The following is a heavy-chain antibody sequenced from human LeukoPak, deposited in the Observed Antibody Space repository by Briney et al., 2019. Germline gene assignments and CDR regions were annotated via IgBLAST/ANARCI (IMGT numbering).Heavy chain of an antibody. J-gene: IGHJ4*02. V-gene: IGHV1-8*01. CDR2: MNPNSGNT. CDR3: TLAGVVPAAIDY. CDR1: GYTFTGYD. Sequence: ASVKVSCKASGYTFTGYDINWVRQATGQGLEWMGWMNPNSGNTGYAQKFQGRVTMTRNTSISTAYMELSSLRSEDTAVYYCTLAGVVPAAIDYWGQGTLVTVSS. D-gene: IGHD2-2*01.